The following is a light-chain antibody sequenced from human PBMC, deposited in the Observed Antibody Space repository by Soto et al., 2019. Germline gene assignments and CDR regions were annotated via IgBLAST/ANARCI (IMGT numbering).Light chain of an antibody. V-gene: IGLV8-61*01. J-gene: IGLJ3*02. CDR2: STN. CDR1: SGSVSTSYY. Sequence: QTVVTQEPSFSVSPGGTVTLTFGLSSGSVSTSYYPSWYQQTPGQAPRTLIYSTNTRSSWVPDRFSGSILGNKAALTITGAQADDESDYYCVLYMGSGIYWVFGGGTKLTVL. CDR3: VLYMGSGIYWV.